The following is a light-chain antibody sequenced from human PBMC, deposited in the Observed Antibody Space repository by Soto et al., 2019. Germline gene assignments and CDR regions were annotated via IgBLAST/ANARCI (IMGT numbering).Light chain of an antibody. J-gene: IGLJ2*01. V-gene: IGLV2-14*01. Sequence: QSALTQPASVSGSPGQSITISCTGTSSDVGGYNYVSWYQQHPGKAPKLMIYDVSNRPSGVSNRFSGSKSGNTASLTISGLQAEDEADYYCSSYTSSSTQVVFGGGTKPTVL. CDR1: SSDVGGYNY. CDR2: DVS. CDR3: SSYTSSSTQVV.